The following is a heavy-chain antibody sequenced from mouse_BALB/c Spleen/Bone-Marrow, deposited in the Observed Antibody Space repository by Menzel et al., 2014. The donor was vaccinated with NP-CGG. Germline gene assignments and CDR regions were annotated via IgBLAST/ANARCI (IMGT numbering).Heavy chain of an antibody. Sequence: VNVVESGVELVKPGASVKLSCKASGNTFTSYDINWVRQGPEQGLEWIGWIFPGDSTTKYNEKFKGKATLSTDKSSSTVHMQLSRLTSEDSAVYFCVRSRLRDWYFDVWGAGTTVTISS. J-gene: IGHJ1*01. CDR1: GNTFTSYD. D-gene: IGHD1-2*01. CDR2: IFPGDSTT. CDR3: VRSRLRDWYFDV. V-gene: IGHV1S56*01.